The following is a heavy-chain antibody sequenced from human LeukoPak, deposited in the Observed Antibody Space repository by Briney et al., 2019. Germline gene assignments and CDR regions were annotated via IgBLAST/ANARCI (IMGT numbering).Heavy chain of an antibody. D-gene: IGHD3-22*01. CDR2: IYYSGST. CDR3: ARLDTMIAPEVDY. CDR1: GGSISSSSYY. V-gene: IGHV4-39*01. J-gene: IGHJ4*02. Sequence: PSETLSLTCTVSGGSISSSSYYWGWIRQPPGKGLEWIGSIYYSGSTYYNPSLKSRVTISVDTSKNQFSLKLSSVTAADTAVYYCARLDTMIAPEVDYWGRGTLVTVSS.